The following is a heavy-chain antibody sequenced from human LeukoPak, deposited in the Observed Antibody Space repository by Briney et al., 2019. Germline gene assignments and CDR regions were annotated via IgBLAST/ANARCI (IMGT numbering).Heavy chain of an antibody. CDR1: GFTFSSYA. J-gene: IGHJ4*02. CDR2: ISGRGDST. D-gene: IGHD1-26*01. Sequence: GGSLRLSCAASGFTFSSYAVSWVRQAPGKGLEWVSTISGRGDSTYYTDSRKGRFTISRDNSKNTLYLPMNSLRADDTAVYYCAKNGVGATWGNYFDYWGQGTLVTVSS. V-gene: IGHV3-23*01. CDR3: AKNGVGATWGNYFDY.